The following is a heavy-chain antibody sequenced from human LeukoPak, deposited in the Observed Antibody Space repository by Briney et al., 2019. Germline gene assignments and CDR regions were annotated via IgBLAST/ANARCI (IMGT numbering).Heavy chain of an antibody. CDR2: IKQEGSEK. J-gene: IGHJ4*02. Sequence: GGSLRLSCAVSGFTFSSYWMSWVRQAPGKGLEWVANIKQEGSEKYYVDSVKGRFTISRDNAKNSLFLQMNSLRAEDTAVYYCATGRQCGYWGQGTLVTVSS. D-gene: IGHD4-11*01. CDR1: GFTFSSYW. CDR3: ATGRQCGY. V-gene: IGHV3-7*03.